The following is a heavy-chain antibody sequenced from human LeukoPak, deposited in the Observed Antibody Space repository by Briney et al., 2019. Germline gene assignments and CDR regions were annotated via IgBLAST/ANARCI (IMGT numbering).Heavy chain of an antibody. Sequence: GGSLRLSCAASGFTFSSYSMNWVRQAPGKGLEWVSSISSGSSYIYYADSVKGRFTISRDNAKNSLHLQMHSLRAEDTAVYYCAREADRYGMDVWAKGPRSPSP. V-gene: IGHV3-21*01. CDR1: GFTFSSYS. CDR3: AREADRYGMDV. J-gene: IGHJ6*02. CDR2: ISSGSSYI.